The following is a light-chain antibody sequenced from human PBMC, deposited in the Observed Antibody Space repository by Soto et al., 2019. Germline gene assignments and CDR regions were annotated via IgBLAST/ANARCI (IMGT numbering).Light chain of an antibody. CDR3: QQYKKWPRT. V-gene: IGKV1-5*03. Sequence: DIQMTHSPSTLSGSVCDGVAITWRASQTISSWLAWYQQKPGKAPKLLIYKASTLKSGVPSRFSGSGSGTEFTLTISSLRPEDFAVYYCQQYKKWPRTFGQGTKVDI. J-gene: IGKJ1*01. CDR1: QTISSW. CDR2: KAS.